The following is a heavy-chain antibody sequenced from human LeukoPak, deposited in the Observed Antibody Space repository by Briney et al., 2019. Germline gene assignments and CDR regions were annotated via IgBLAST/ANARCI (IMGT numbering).Heavy chain of an antibody. Sequence: PGGSLRLSCAASGFTFSSYEMNWVRQAPGKGLEWVSYISSSGSTIYYADSVKGRFTISRDNAKNSLYLQMNSLRAEDTAVYYCARVGGWLPFDYWGQGTLVTVSS. CDR1: GFTFSSYE. D-gene: IGHD3-9*01. J-gene: IGHJ4*02. CDR3: ARVGGWLPFDY. CDR2: ISSSGSTI. V-gene: IGHV3-48*03.